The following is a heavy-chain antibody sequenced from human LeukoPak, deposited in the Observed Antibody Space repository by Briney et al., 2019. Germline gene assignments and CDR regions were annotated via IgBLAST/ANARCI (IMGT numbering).Heavy chain of an antibody. Sequence: GASLLLSCAGSGFIFRRFWMTWVRPPPGRVLERVANINGDGDGKRYADSVKDRFTISRDNARSLVFLQIHSLRDEDTALYYCARDSSPDSATTYYDALDMWGQGTMVTVSS. D-gene: IGHD1-1*01. CDR1: GFIFRRFW. V-gene: IGHV3-7*01. CDR2: INGDGDGK. J-gene: IGHJ3*02. CDR3: ARDSSPDSATTYYDALDM.